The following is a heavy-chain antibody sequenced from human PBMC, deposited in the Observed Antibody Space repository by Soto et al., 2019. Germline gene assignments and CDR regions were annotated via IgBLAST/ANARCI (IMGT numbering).Heavy chain of an antibody. J-gene: IGHJ1*01. CDR2: ISGNGIST. Sequence: EVQLVESGGGLVHPEGSLRLSCAASGFTFINFAMTWVRQAPGKGLEWVSAISGNGISTYYADSVKGRFTISRDNSKDTVHLQMHSLRAXXXXXXXXXXXXXXXFWG. CDR3: XXXXXXXF. CDR1: GFTFINFA. V-gene: IGHV3-23*04.